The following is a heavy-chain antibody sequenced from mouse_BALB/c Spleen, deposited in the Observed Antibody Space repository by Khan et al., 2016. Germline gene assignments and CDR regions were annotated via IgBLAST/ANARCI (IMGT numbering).Heavy chain of an antibody. CDR3: ARRGYYGYWFFDV. V-gene: IGHV4-1*02. D-gene: IGHD1-1*01. J-gene: IGHJ1*01. CDR1: GFDFSRYW. CDR2: INPDSSTI. Sequence: EVKLLESGGGLVQPGGSLKLSCAASGFDFSRYWMTWVRQAPGKGLEWIGEINPDSSTINYTPSLKDKFIMSRDNAKTTLYLQMSKVRSEDTALYYCARRGYYGYWFFDVWGAGSTVIVSS.